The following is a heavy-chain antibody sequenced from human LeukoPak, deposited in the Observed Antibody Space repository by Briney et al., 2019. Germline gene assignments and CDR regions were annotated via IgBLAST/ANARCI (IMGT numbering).Heavy chain of an antibody. Sequence: PGGSLRLSCAASGFTFRSYNMNWVRQAPGKRPEWVSSISSSSSYIYYADSVKGRFTISRDNAKNSLYLQMNSLRAEDTALYYCARGASRVDYWGQGTLVTVSS. CDR3: ARGASRVDY. CDR2: ISSSSSYI. CDR1: GFTFRSYN. V-gene: IGHV3-21*01. J-gene: IGHJ4*02.